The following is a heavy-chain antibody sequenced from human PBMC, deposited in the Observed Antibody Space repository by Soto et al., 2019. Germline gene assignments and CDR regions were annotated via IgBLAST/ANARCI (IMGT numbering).Heavy chain of an antibody. CDR2: IYTSGST. CDR1: GGSISSYY. CDR3: ARERWLLYYFDY. V-gene: IGHV4-4*07. Sequence: SETLSLTCTVSGGSISSYYWTWIRQPAGKGLEWIGRIYTSGSTNYNPSLESRVTMSVDTSKNQVSLKLSSVTAADTAVYYCARERWLLYYFDYWGQGTLVTVSS. J-gene: IGHJ4*02. D-gene: IGHD5-12*01.